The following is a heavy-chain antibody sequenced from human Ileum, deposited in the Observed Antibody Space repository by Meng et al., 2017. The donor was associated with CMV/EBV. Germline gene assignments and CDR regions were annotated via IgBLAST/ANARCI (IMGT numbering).Heavy chain of an antibody. Sequence: QVQLVQSGAEVKKPGASVKVSFKASGYSFPTYAIHWVRQAPGQSLEWMGWINVGNANTKYSQKFQGRVTFSRDTSASTAYMELSSLRSEDAAVYYCAIDPGSYYYKFWGQGTLVTVSS. CDR3: AIDPGSYYYKF. D-gene: IGHD3-22*01. CDR1: GYSFPTYA. J-gene: IGHJ4*02. V-gene: IGHV1-3*01. CDR2: INVGNANT.